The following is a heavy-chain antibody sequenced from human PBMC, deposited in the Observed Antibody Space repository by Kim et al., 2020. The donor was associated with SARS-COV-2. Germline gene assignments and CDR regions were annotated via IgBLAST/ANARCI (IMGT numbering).Heavy chain of an antibody. CDR2: INAGNGNT. D-gene: IGHD3-3*01. CDR3: ARSKRITIFGVVIPTPNWFDP. CDR1: GYTFTSYA. J-gene: IGHJ5*02. Sequence: ATVKVSCKASGYTFTSYAMHWVRQAPGQRLEWMGWINAGNGNTKYSQKFQGRVTITRDTSASTAYMARSSLRSEDTAEYYCARSKRITIFGVVIPTPNWFDPWGQGTLVTVSS. V-gene: IGHV1-3*01.